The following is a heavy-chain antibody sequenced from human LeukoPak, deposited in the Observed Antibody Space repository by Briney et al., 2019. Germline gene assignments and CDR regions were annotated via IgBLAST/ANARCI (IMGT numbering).Heavy chain of an antibody. CDR2: IYYRGST. V-gene: IGHV4-59*11. CDR1: GGSMSSHY. CDR3: ARESGPFAFDI. J-gene: IGHJ3*02. Sequence: SETLSLTCTVSGGSMSSHYWSWIRQPPGKGLEWIGYIYYRGSTNYDPSLKSRVTISVDTSKNQFSLKLSSVSASDTAVYSRARESGPFAFDIWGQGTMVTVSS. D-gene: IGHD3-10*01.